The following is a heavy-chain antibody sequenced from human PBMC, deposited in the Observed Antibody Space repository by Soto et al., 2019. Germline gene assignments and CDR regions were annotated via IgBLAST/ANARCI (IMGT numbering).Heavy chain of an antibody. J-gene: IGHJ4*02. CDR1: GDSISSGGFS. D-gene: IGHD5-12*01. CDR3: AREGNLGRWLQPLDF. Sequence: SETLSLTCAVSGDSISSGGFSWSWIRQPPGKGLEWIGYIYYNGNTKYNPSLKSRVTMSVDTPKNQFSLKLISVTAADTAKYFCAREGNLGRWLQPLDFWGQGTLVTVSS. V-gene: IGHV4-61*08. CDR2: IYYNGNT.